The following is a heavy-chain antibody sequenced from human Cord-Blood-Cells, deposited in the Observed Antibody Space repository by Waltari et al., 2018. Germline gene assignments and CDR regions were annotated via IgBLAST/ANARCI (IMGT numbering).Heavy chain of an antibody. CDR3: ASRPLYDSSGYYDY. D-gene: IGHD3-22*01. V-gene: IGHV1-18*01. CDR2: ISAYNGNT. CDR1: GYTFTSYG. J-gene: IGHJ4*02. Sequence: QVQLVQSGAEVKKPGASVKGSCKASGYTFTSYGIPLVRQAPGQGLEWMGWISAYNGNTNYAQKLQGRVTMTTDTSTSTAYMELRSLRSDDTAVYYCASRPLYDSSGYYDYWGQGTLVTVSS.